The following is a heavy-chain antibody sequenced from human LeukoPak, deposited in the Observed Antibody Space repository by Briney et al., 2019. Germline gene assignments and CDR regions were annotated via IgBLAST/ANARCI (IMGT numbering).Heavy chain of an antibody. CDR1: GYTFTSYG. CDR3: ARGLHYGSVTYYDAFDI. Sequence: ASVKVSCKASGYTFTSYGISWVRQAPGQGLEWMGWISAYNGDTNDAQKLQGRVTMTTDTSTSTAYMELRSLRSDDTAVYYCARGLHYGSVTYYDAFDIWGQGTMVTVSS. V-gene: IGHV1-18*01. D-gene: IGHD3-10*01. J-gene: IGHJ3*02. CDR2: ISAYNGDT.